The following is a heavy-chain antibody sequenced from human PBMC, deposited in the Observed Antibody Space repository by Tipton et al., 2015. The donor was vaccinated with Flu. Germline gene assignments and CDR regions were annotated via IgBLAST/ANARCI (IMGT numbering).Heavy chain of an antibody. Sequence: SLRLSCAASGFTFSRYAMSWVRQAPGKGLEWVSAVSGGGANTYYADSVKGRFTIPRDNSKNTRYLQMNSLRAEDAAIYYCAKVIPEKVAGLDYWGQGTLVTVSS. CDR2: VSGGGANT. CDR1: GFTFSRYA. D-gene: IGHD6-19*01. V-gene: IGHV3-23*01. J-gene: IGHJ4*02. CDR3: AKVIPEKVAGLDY.